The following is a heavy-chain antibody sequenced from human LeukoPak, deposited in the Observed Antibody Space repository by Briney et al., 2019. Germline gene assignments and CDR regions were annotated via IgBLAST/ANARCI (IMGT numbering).Heavy chain of an antibody. V-gene: IGHV4-38-2*02. Sequence: SETLSLTCTVAGYSISSGYYWGWTRQPPGKGLEWIGSIYESGNTYYNPSLKSRVILSVDTAKNQFSLRLSSLTAADTALYYCARWEGADSSGYLDYWGLGILVTVSS. CDR1: GYSISSGYY. CDR2: IYESGNT. J-gene: IGHJ4*02. D-gene: IGHD3-22*01. CDR3: ARWEGADSSGYLDY.